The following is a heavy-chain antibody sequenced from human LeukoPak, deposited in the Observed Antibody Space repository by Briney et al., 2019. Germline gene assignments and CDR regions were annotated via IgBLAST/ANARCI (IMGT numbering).Heavy chain of an antibody. Sequence: PSETLSLTCAVYGGSFSGYYWSWIRQPPGKGLEWIGSIYYSGSTYYNPSLKSRVTISVDTSKNQFSLKLSSVTAADTAVYYCARQPDYYDSSGSRDDYWGQGTLVTVSS. CDR1: GGSFSGYY. V-gene: IGHV4-34*01. D-gene: IGHD3-22*01. CDR2: IYYSGST. CDR3: ARQPDYYDSSGSRDDY. J-gene: IGHJ4*02.